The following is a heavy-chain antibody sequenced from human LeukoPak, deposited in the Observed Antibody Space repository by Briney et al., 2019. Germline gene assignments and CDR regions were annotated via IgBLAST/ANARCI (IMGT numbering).Heavy chain of an antibody. Sequence: GRSLRLSCAASGFTFSSHAMHWVRQAPGKGLEWVAVISYDGSKKYYADSVKGRFTISRDNSKNTLYLQMNSLRAEDTAVYYCARGSGGYSYGYPDSWGQGTLVTVSS. D-gene: IGHD5-18*01. CDR1: GFTFSSHA. J-gene: IGHJ5*01. CDR3: ARGSGGYSYGYPDS. V-gene: IGHV3-30*04. CDR2: ISYDGSKK.